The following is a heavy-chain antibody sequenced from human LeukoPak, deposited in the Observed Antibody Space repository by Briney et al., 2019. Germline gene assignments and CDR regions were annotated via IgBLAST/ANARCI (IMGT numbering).Heavy chain of an antibody. CDR1: GGSFSGYY. CDR2: INHSGST. CDR3: ARYCSSTSCATEIDAFDI. V-gene: IGHV4-34*01. Sequence: SETLSLTCAVYGGSFSGYYWSWIRQPPGNGLEWIGEINHSGSTNYNPSLKSRVTISVDTSKNQFSLKLSSVTAADTAVYYCARYCSSTSCATEIDAFDIWGQGTMVTVSS. J-gene: IGHJ3*02. D-gene: IGHD2-2*01.